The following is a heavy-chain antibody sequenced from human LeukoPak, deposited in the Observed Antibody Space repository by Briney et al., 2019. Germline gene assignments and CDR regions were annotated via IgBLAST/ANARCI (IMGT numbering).Heavy chain of an antibody. CDR1: GDSISSSSYY. CDR2: VYYNTNT. J-gene: IGHJ3*02. CDR3: ARHSRSAYSGYENAFDI. Sequence: KPSETLSLTCTFSGDSISSSSYYWDWIRQPPGKGLEWIGNVYYNTNTYYNPSLKSRVTISVDTSKNQFSLKLSSVTAADTAIYYCARHSRSAYSGYENAFDIWGQGTVVTVS. D-gene: IGHD5-12*01. V-gene: IGHV4-39*01.